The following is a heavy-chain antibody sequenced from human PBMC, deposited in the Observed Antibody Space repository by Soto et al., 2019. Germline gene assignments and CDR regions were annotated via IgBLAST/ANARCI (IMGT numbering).Heavy chain of an antibody. CDR2: IYYSGST. CDR3: ASHDDRSNSPCPTGRWFDT. D-gene: IGHD3-22*01. CDR1: GGSISSGGYY. V-gene: IGHV4-31*03. J-gene: IGHJ5*01. Sequence: SETLSLTCTVSGGSISSGGYYWSWIRQHPGKGLEWIGYIYYSGSTYYNPSLKSRVTISVDTSKNQFSLKLSSVTAADTAVYYCASHDDRSNSPCPTGRWFDTWGHGTLVTVSA.